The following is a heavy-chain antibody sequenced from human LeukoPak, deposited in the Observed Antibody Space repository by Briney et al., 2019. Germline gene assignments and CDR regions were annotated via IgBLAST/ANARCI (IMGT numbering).Heavy chain of an antibody. CDR2: ISSSSSYI. CDR3: ARGGYSSSWYPSYYGMDV. Sequence: GGSLRLSCAASGFTFSSYSMNWVRQAPGKGLEWVSSISSSSSYIYDADSVKGRFTISRDNAKNSLYLRMNSLRAEDTAVYYCARGGYSSSWYPSYYGMDVWGQGTTVTVSS. CDR1: GFTFSSYS. V-gene: IGHV3-21*01. J-gene: IGHJ6*02. D-gene: IGHD6-13*01.